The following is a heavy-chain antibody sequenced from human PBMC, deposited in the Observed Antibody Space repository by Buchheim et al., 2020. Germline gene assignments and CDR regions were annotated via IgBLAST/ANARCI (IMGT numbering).Heavy chain of an antibody. CDR3: ARQAAVGTLSEFDY. CDR2: INHSGST. V-gene: IGHV4-34*01. CDR1: GGSFSDYY. J-gene: IGHJ4*02. Sequence: QVQLQQWGAGLLKPSETLSLTCAVYGGSFSDYYWSWIRQPPGKGLEWIGEINHSGSTHYNPSLKSRVTLSVDTSKNQFSLKLSSVTAADTAVYYCARQAAVGTLSEFDYWGQGTL. D-gene: IGHD6-13*01.